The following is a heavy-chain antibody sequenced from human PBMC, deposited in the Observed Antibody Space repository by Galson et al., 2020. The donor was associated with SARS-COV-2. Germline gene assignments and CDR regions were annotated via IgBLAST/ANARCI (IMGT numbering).Heavy chain of an antibody. V-gene: IGHV3-30*03. CDR3: AAGIVIEPAARCGMVV. J-gene: IGHJ6*02. CDR2: ISYDGREK. Sequence: TGGSLRLSCGVSGFTFSHYGMHWVRQPPGKGLEWVAVISYDGREKHYADSVRGRLIISRDNSKNTLYLQMNSLRGEDTAVYYCAAGIVIEPAARCGMVVWGQGTAVTVSS. CDR1: GFTFSHYG. D-gene: IGHD2-2*01.